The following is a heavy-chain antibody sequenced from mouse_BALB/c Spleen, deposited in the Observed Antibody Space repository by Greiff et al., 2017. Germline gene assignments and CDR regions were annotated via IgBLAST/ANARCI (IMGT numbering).Heavy chain of an antibody. CDR1: GFTFSSYA. Sequence: DVHLVESGGGLVKPGGSLKLSCAASGFTFSSYAMSWVRQTPEKRLEWVASISSGGSTYYPDSVKGRFTISRDNARNILYLQMSSLRSEDTAMYYCARGRDYDEDGDYWGQGTTLTVSS. D-gene: IGHD2-4*01. V-gene: IGHV5-6-5*01. J-gene: IGHJ2*01. CDR3: ARGRDYDEDGDY. CDR2: ISSGGST.